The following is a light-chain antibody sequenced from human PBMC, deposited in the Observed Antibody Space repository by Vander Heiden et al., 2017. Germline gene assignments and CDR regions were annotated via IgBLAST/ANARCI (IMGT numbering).Light chain of an antibody. Sequence: EIVMTPSPLSLSVASGAPASISCRSSQRLLHNNGYNYLDWYLQKPGQSRQLLIYRASNRSSGVPDRFSGSGSGTDFTLKISRVEAEDVGVYYCRQALQTPYTFGQGTKLEIK. J-gene: IGKJ2*01. CDR1: QRLLHNNGYNY. CDR2: RAS. CDR3: RQALQTPYT. V-gene: IGKV2-28*01.